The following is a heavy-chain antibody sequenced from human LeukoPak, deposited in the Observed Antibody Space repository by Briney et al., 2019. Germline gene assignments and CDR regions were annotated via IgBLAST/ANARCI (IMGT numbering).Heavy chain of an antibody. CDR1: GASIRSGDYY. CDR2: IYDSGST. CDR3: ARRGVAAAATNFDY. J-gene: IGHJ4*02. V-gene: IGHV4-30-4*01. Sequence: PSQTLSLTCTVSGASIRSGDYYWSWIRQPPGKGLEWIGYIYDSGSTYYNPSLKSRITISVDTSENRFSLKLSSVTATDTAVYYCARRGVAAAATNFDYWGQGTLVTVSS. D-gene: IGHD3-10*01.